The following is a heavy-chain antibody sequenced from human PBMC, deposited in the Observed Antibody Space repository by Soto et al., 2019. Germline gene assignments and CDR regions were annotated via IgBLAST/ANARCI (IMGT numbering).Heavy chain of an antibody. CDR3: ARTLKPESTLDY. D-gene: IGHD2-15*01. Sequence: QVQLQESGPGLVKPSQTLSLTCKVSGYSISSGGYYWSWVRQFPWKGLEWIGYIYYSGSTYSNPSLKSRVTISVDTSENQFSLNLRSVTVADTAVYYRARTLKPESTLDYWGQGTLVTVSS. J-gene: IGHJ4*02. CDR1: GYSISSGGYY. V-gene: IGHV4-31*03. CDR2: IYYSGST.